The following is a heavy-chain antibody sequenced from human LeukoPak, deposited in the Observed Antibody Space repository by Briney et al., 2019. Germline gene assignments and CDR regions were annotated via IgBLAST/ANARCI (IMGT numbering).Heavy chain of an antibody. Sequence: GGSLRLSCAASGFTFRNYAMSWVRQAPGKGLEWVSTISDSGGNTYYADSVRGRFTISRDNSKNTLYLQMSSLRAEDTAVYYCAKDKKSGAPFDYWGQGTLVTVSS. CDR3: AKDKKSGAPFDY. D-gene: IGHD1-26*01. J-gene: IGHJ4*02. V-gene: IGHV3-23*01. CDR1: GFTFRNYA. CDR2: ISDSGGNT.